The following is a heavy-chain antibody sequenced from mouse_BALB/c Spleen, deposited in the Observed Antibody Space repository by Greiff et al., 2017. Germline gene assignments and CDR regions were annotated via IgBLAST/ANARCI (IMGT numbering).Heavy chain of an antibody. J-gene: IGHJ2*01. CDR2: INPNNRGT. Sequence: EVQLQQSGPELVKPGASVKIPCKASGYTFTDYNMDWVKQSHGKSLEWIGDINPNNRGTIYNQKFKGKATLTVDKSSSTAYMELRSLTSEDTAVYYCARRDYGTNYFDYWGQGTTLTVSS. CDR1: GYTFTDYN. D-gene: IGHD1-1*01. CDR3: ARRDYGTNYFDY. V-gene: IGHV1-18*01.